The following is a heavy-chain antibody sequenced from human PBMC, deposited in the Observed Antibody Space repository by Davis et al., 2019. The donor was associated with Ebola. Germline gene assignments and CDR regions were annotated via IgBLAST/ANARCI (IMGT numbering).Heavy chain of an antibody. CDR2: INHSGST. CDR1: GGSFSGYY. V-gene: IGHV4-34*01. CDR3: ARSYYRGYYYYGMDV. D-gene: IGHD3-10*01. Sequence: PSETLSLTRAVYGGSFSGYYWSWIRQPPGKGLEWIGEINHSGSTNYNPSLKSRVTISVDTSKNQFSLKLSSVTAADTAVYYCARSYYRGYYYYGMDVWGQGTTVTVSS. J-gene: IGHJ6*02.